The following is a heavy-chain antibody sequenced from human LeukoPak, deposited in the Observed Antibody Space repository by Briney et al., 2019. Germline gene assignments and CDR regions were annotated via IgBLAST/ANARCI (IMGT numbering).Heavy chain of an antibody. Sequence: GGSLRLSCAASRFTFSSYSMNWVRQAPGKGLEWVSSISTSGSSVKYADSVKGRFTISRDNAKNSLYLQMDSLRTEDTAIYYCTTDHVGATVEFDSWGQGTPVTVSS. D-gene: IGHD1-26*01. CDR1: RFTFSSYS. J-gene: IGHJ4*02. CDR2: ISTSGSSV. CDR3: TTDHVGATVEFDS. V-gene: IGHV3-21*01.